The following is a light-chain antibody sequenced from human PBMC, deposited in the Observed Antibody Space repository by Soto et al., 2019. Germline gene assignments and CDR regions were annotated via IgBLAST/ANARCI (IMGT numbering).Light chain of an antibody. CDR2: DAS. V-gene: IGKV1-5*01. J-gene: IGKJ1*01. CDR1: QSISSW. CDR3: QQYNSYPWT. Sequence: DIQMTQSPSSLCSSLGDRVTITCGASQSISSWLAWYQQKPGKAPKLLIYDASSLESGVPSRFSVSGSGTEFTLTISRLKTDDFATYYCQQYNSYPWTFCQGTKVDIK.